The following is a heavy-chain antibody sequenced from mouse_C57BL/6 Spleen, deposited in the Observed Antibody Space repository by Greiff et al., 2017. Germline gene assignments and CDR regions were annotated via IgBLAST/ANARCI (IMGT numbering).Heavy chain of an antibody. D-gene: IGHD2-10*01. Sequence: EVKLVESGEGLVKPGGSLKLSCAASGFTFSSYAMSWVRQTPEKRLEWVAYISRGGDYIYYADTVKGRFTISRDNARNTLYLQMSSLKSEDTAMYYCTRERGLLYAMDDWGQGTSVTVSS. J-gene: IGHJ4*01. CDR1: GFTFSSYA. CDR2: ISRGGDYI. CDR3: TRERGLLYAMDD. V-gene: IGHV5-9-1*02.